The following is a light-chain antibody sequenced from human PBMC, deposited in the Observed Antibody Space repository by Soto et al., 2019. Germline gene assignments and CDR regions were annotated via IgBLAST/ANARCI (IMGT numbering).Light chain of an antibody. CDR1: QSVSNNY. V-gene: IGKV3-20*01. J-gene: IGKJ2*01. CDR2: GAS. CDR3: HQYGSSPNT. Sequence: EIVLTQSPGTLSLSPGERATLSCRASQSVSNNYLAWYQQKPGQAPRLLIHGASTRATGIPDRFSGSGSVTDFTLIISRPETEDFAVYYCHQYGSSPNTFGQGTKLEIK.